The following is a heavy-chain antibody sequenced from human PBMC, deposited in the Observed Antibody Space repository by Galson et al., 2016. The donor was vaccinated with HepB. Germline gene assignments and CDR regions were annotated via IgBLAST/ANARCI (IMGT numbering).Heavy chain of an antibody. Sequence: SGFTFSGYAMHWVRQAPGKGLEWVAVVSRDGNKRYYADSMNGRFTISRDNSKSTLDLLISSLRLEDTAVYYCVRVGGVLRYFDWLRNWGQGTLVTVSS. V-gene: IGHV3-30*04. D-gene: IGHD3-9*01. CDR1: GFTFSGYA. J-gene: IGHJ4*02. CDR2: VSRDGNKR. CDR3: VRVGGVLRYFDWLRN.